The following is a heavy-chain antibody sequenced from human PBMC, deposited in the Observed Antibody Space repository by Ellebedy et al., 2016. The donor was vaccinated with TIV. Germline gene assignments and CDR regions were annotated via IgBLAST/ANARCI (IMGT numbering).Heavy chain of an antibody. V-gene: IGHV3-23*01. CDR2: ISGSGGST. CDR3: AKTWGLPY. CDR1: GLSFSDYA. D-gene: IGHD2-21*02. Sequence: PGGSLRLSCAASGLSFSDYATSWVRQAPGKGLEWVSGISGSGGSTFYADSVKGRFTISRDDSKNTLFLQMNSLRAEDTAIYYCAKTWGLPYWGQGTLVTVSS. J-gene: IGHJ4*02.